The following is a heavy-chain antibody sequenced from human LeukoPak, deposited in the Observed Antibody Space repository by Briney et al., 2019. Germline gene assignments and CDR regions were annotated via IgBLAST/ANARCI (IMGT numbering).Heavy chain of an antibody. CDR1: GGSISSSNW. D-gene: IGHD3-10*01. V-gene: IGHV4-30-4*01. CDR2: IYYSGST. J-gene: IGHJ5*02. Sequence: SGTLSLTCAVSGGSISSSNWWSWIRQPPGKGLEWIGYIYYSGSTYYNPSLKSRVTISVDTSKNQFSLKLSSVTAADTAVYYCAREHSGSYWFDPWGQGTLVTVSS. CDR3: AREHSGSYWFDP.